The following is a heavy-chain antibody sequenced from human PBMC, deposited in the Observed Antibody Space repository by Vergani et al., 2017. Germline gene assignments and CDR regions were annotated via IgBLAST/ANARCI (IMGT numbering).Heavy chain of an antibody. Sequence: EVHLLESGGGQVEAGGSLRLSCVASGFTFSNSAMSWVRQTSGKGLEWVSAISGHGDRTYYADSVKGRFTISRDNSKNTVYLQMNSLKAEDRATYYCAKVGSGWYWDYFDYWGQGTLVTVSS. J-gene: IGHJ4*02. CDR2: ISGHGDRT. D-gene: IGHD6-19*01. CDR3: AKVGSGWYWDYFDY. CDR1: GFTFSNSA. V-gene: IGHV3-23*01.